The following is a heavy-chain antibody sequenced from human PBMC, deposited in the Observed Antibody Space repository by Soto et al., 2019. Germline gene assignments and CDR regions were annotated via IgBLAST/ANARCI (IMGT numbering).Heavy chain of an antibody. CDR3: TTDFRIQLWLDDY. CDR1: GFTFSNAW. D-gene: IGHD5-18*01. Sequence: PGGSLRLSCAASGFTFSNAWMSWVRQAPGKGLEWVGRIKSKTDGGTTDYAAPVKGRFTISRDDSKNTLYLQMNSLKTEDTAVYYCTTDFRIQLWLDDYWGQGTLVTVSS. V-gene: IGHV3-15*01. CDR2: IKSKTDGGTT. J-gene: IGHJ4*02.